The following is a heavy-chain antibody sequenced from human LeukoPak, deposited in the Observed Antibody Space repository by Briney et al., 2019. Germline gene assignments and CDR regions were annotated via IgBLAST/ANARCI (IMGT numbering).Heavy chain of an antibody. CDR3: ARKCYGDYDDAFDI. V-gene: IGHV3-74*01. CDR2: INSDGSST. J-gene: IGHJ3*02. Sequence: GGSLRLSCAASGFTFSSYWMHWVRQAPGKGLVWVSRINSDGSSTIYADSVKGRFTISRDNAKNTLYLQMNSLRAEDTAVYYCARKCYGDYDDAFDIWGQGTMVTVSS. CDR1: GFTFSSYW. D-gene: IGHD4-17*01.